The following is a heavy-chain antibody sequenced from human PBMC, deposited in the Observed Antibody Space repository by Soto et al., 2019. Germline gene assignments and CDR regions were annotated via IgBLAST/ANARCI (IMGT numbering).Heavy chain of an antibody. CDR1: GYTFTSYY. V-gene: IGHV1-46*01. Sequence: AASVKVSCKASGYTFTSYYMHWVRQAPGQGLEWMGIINPSGGSTSYAQKFQGRVTMTRDTSTSTVYMELSSLRSEDTAVYYCARHISGSYYQLDFDYWGQGTLVTVSS. D-gene: IGHD1-26*01. CDR2: INPSGGST. J-gene: IGHJ4*02. CDR3: ARHISGSYYQLDFDY.